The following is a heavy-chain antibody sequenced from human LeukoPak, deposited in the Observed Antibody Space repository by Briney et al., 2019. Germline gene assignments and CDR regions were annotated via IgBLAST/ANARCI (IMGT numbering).Heavy chain of an antibody. J-gene: IGHJ6*03. CDR2: ISSSGSTI. D-gene: IGHD4-17*01. Sequence: PGGSLRLSCAASGFTFSSYSMNWVRQAPGKGLEWVSYISSSGSTIYYADSVKGRFTISRDNAKNSLYLQMNSLRVEDTAVYYCARDATTELGTVYMDVWGKGTTVTISS. V-gene: IGHV3-48*04. CDR3: ARDATTELGTVYMDV. CDR1: GFTFSSYS.